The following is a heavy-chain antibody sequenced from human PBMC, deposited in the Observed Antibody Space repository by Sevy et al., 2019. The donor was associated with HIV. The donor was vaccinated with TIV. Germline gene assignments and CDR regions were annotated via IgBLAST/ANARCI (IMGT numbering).Heavy chain of an antibody. CDR2: ISFDGSNK. CDR3: AKLGEWLFMPNYYYGMDV. CDR1: GFIFSNYG. V-gene: IGHV3-30*18. D-gene: IGHD3-3*01. J-gene: IGHJ6*02. Sequence: GGSLRLSCAASGFIFSNYGMEWVRQAPGKGLEWVAVISFDGSNKYYADSVKGRFTICRDNSKNTVYLQMNSLRTEDTALYYCAKLGEWLFMPNYYYGMDVWGQGTTVTVSS.